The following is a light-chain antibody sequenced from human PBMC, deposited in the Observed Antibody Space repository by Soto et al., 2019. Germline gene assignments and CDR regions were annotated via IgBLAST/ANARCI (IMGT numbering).Light chain of an antibody. CDR1: QDISNY. J-gene: IGKJ2*01. CDR3: QQYANLPPYT. V-gene: IGKV1-33*01. Sequence: DLQMTQSPSSLSASVGDRVTITCRASQDISNYLNWYQQKPGKAPKLLIYDASNLETGVPSRFSGSGSGTDFTFTISSLQPEDIATYYCQQYANLPPYTFGQGTKLEIK. CDR2: DAS.